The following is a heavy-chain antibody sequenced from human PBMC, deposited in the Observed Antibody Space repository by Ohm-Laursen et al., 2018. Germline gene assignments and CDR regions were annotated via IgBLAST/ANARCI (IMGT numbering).Heavy chain of an antibody. Sequence: SLRLSCAASGFTVSSNYMNWVRQAPGEGLEWVSVIYSGGGTYYADSVKGRFTISRDNSKNTLYLQMNSLRAEDTAVYYCAKGPFIAVAGSNYFFDYWGQGTLVTVSS. V-gene: IGHV3-66*01. CDR1: GFTVSSNY. J-gene: IGHJ4*02. CDR3: AKGPFIAVAGSNYFFDY. CDR2: IYSGGGT. D-gene: IGHD6-19*01.